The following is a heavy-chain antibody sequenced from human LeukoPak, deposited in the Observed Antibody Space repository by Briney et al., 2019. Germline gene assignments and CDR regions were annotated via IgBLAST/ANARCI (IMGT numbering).Heavy chain of an antibody. Sequence: SETLSLTCTVSDDSISHYYWSWIRQPPGKGLEWIGYIFHSGTTKYNPSLKSRVTISIDTSKHQFSLKLTSVTAADTAMYYCARCGDASAWFDPWGQGTLVNVSS. CDR1: DDSISHYY. D-gene: IGHD7-27*01. CDR2: IFHSGTT. CDR3: ARCGDASAWFDP. V-gene: IGHV4-59*01. J-gene: IGHJ5*02.